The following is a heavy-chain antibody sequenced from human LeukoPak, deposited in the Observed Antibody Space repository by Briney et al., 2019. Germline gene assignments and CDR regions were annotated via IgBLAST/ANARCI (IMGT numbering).Heavy chain of an antibody. Sequence: PSETLSLTCTVSGGSISSSSYYWGWIRQPPGKGLEWIGSIYYNGATYYNPSLKSRLTISVDTSKNQFSLKLSSVTAADTAVYYCARERLKTGWFDPWGQGTLVTVSS. CDR1: GGSISSSSYY. CDR2: IYYNGAT. V-gene: IGHV4-39*07. CDR3: ARERLKTGWFDP. J-gene: IGHJ5*02.